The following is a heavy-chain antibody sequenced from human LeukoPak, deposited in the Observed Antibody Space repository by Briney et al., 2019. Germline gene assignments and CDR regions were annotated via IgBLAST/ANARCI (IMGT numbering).Heavy chain of an antibody. J-gene: IGHJ6*02. CDR3: ARGEVVRGVYYYYGMDV. V-gene: IGHV4-59*01. D-gene: IGHD3-10*01. Sequence: SETLSLTCTVSGGSLSIYYWTWIRQSPGKGLEWIGYIYYSGSTNYNPSLKSRVTISIDTSKNQFSLKLTSVTAADTAVYYCARGEVVRGVYYYYGMDVWGQGTTVTVSS. CDR2: IYYSGST. CDR1: GGSLSIYY.